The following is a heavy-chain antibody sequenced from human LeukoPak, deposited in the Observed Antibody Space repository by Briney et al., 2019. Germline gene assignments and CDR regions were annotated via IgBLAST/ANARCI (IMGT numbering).Heavy chain of an antibody. J-gene: IGHJ5*02. CDR3: ASPGGIAAVDSRGWFDP. D-gene: IGHD6-13*01. V-gene: IGHV3-48*03. CDR1: GFIFSSYE. CDR2: ISSSGSTI. Sequence: AGGSLRLSCAASGFIFSSYEMNWVRQAPGKGLEWVSYISSSGSTIYYADSVKGRFTISRDNAKNSLYLQMNSLRAEDTAVYYCASPGGIAAVDSRGWFDPWGPGTLVTVSS.